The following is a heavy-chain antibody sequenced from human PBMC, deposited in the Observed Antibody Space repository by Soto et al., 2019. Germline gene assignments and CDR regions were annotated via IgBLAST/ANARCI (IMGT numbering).Heavy chain of an antibody. CDR1: GYTFTGYA. D-gene: IGHD3-10*01. V-gene: IGHV1-3*01. Sequence: QVQLVQSGAEVKKPGASVTVSCKASGYTFTGYAIHWVRQAPGQGLEWMGWINVGAGNNGLSQKFQGRVTLTRDTTASTAYMKLNSLRSEDTAGYYCASPDLGPSYFDLWGRGTMVTVSS. CDR2: INVGAGNN. J-gene: IGHJ2*01. CDR3: ASPDLGPSYFDL.